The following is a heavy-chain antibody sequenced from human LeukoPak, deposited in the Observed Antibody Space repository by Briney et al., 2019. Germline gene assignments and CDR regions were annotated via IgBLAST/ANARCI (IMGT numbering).Heavy chain of an antibody. V-gene: IGHV1-8*01. CDR2: MNPNSGNT. CDR1: GYTFTSYD. D-gene: IGHD6-19*01. Sequence: ASVKVSCKASGYTFTSYDINWVRQATGQGLEWMGWMNPNSGNTGYAQKFQGRVTMTRNTSISTAYMELSSLRSEDTAVYYCARVGAVAGTYYYYYCGMDVWGQGTTVTVSS. J-gene: IGHJ6*02. CDR3: ARVGAVAGTYYYYYCGMDV.